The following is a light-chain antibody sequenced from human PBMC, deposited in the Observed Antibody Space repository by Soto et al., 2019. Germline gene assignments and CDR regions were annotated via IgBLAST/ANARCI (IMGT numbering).Light chain of an antibody. CDR2: EAS. V-gene: IGKV3-11*01. CDR1: QSVSSY. Sequence: EIVLTQSPATLSLSPGERATLSCRASQSVSSYLAWYQQKPGQAPRLLIHEASNRATGIPARFSGSGSGTDFTLTISSLEPEDFAVYYCQQRSNLLTFGGGTKVEIK. CDR3: QQRSNLLT. J-gene: IGKJ4*01.